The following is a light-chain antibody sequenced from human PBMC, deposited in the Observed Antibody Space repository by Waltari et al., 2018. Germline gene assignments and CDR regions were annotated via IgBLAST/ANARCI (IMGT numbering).Light chain of an antibody. Sequence: QMSQSPSPLAASVGDRVPIPCRASQGISSYLNWYQQKPGKAPKLLIYYANSLASGVPSRFSGSGSGTEFTLTISSLQPEDFATYYCQQGNSNPFTFGPGTKLDIK. CDR2: YAN. J-gene: IGKJ3*01. CDR3: QQGNSNPFT. CDR1: QGISSY. V-gene: IGKV1-13*02.